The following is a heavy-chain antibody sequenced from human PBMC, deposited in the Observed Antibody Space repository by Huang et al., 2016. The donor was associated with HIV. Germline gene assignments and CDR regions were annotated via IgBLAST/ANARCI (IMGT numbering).Heavy chain of an antibody. CDR2: VRSMGYGGTT. CDR3: TRISRYDSSGYYPLGTFDI. J-gene: IGHJ3*02. CDR1: GFTFRDYV. V-gene: IGHV3-49*03. Sequence: TASGFTFRDYVMTWFRQAPGKGLEWVGFVRSMGYGGTTEYAASVKGRFTISRDDSKSVAYLQMNSLKTEDTAVYYCTRISRYDSSGYYPLGTFDIWGQGTLVTVSS. D-gene: IGHD3-22*01.